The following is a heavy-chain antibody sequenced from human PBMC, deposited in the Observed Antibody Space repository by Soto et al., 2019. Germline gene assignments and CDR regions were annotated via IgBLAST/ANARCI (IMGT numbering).Heavy chain of an antibody. V-gene: IGHV3-30*04. Sequence: GGSLRLSCAASGFTFSSYTMHWVRQTPGKGLEWVAVISYDGSNEYYADSVKGRFTISRDNSKNTLYLQMNSLRAEDTAVYYCARLALYSSGWYSLDYWGQGTLVTVSS. CDR3: ARLALYSSGWYSLDY. CDR1: GFTFSSYT. D-gene: IGHD6-19*01. CDR2: ISYDGSNE. J-gene: IGHJ4*02.